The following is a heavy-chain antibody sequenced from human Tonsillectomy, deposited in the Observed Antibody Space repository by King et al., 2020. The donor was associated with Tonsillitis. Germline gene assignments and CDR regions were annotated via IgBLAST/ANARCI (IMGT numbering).Heavy chain of an antibody. CDR2: ISSSSSYI. CDR1: GFTFSSYS. D-gene: IGHD3-10*01. CDR3: ARDFRGLWFGELSPPYDWYFDL. Sequence: VQLVESGGGLVKPGGSLRLSCAASGFTFSSYSMNWVRQAPGKGLEWVSSISSSSSYIFYADSVKGRFTISRDNAKNSLSLQMNSLRAEDTAVYYCARDFRGLWFGELSPPYDWYFDLWGRGTLVTVSS. J-gene: IGHJ2*01. V-gene: IGHV3-21*01.